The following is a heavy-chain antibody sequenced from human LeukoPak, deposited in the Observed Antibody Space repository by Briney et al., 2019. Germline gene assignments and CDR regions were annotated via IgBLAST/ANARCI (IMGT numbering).Heavy chain of an antibody. CDR1: GFTFSHYP. V-gene: IGHV3-64*01. CDR3: ARDGSWDAYDL. CDR2: VTSDGVKT. J-gene: IGHJ3*01. D-gene: IGHD1-26*01. Sequence: GGSLRLSCAASGFTFSHYPMHWVRQVPGKGPEYVSAVTSDGVKTYYANSVKGRFTISRDNSKSTLSLQMGNLRAEDMAVYYCARDGSWDAYDLWGQGTMVTVSS.